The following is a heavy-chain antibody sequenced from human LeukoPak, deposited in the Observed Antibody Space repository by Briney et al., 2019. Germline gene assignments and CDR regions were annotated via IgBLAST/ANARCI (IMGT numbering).Heavy chain of an antibody. CDR3: ARRPRTVTTPFDY. D-gene: IGHD4-17*01. V-gene: IGHV1-2*02. J-gene: IGHJ4*02. Sequence: ASVKVSCKASGYTFTGYYMHWVRRAPGQGLEWMGWINPNSGGTNYAQKFQGRVTMTRDTSISTAYMELSRLRSDDTAVYYCARRPRTVTTPFDYWGQGTLVTVSS. CDR1: GYTFTGYY. CDR2: INPNSGGT.